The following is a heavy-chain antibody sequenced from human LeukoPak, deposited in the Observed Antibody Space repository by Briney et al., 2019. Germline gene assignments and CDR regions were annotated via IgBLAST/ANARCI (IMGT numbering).Heavy chain of an antibody. CDR1: GFTVSSNY. CDR3: AFHIVGAPRSAFDI. CDR2: IYSGGST. Sequence: GGSLRLSCAASGFTVSSNYMSWVRQAPGKGLEWVSVIYSGGSTYYADSVKGRFTISRDNSKNTLYLQMNSLRAEDTAVYYCAFHIVGAPRSAFDIWGQGTMVTVSS. V-gene: IGHV3-53*01. J-gene: IGHJ3*02. D-gene: IGHD1-26*01.